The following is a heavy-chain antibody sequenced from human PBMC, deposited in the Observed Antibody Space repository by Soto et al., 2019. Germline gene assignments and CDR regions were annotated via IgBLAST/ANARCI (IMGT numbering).Heavy chain of an antibody. Sequence: GGSLRLSCAASGFTVSSNYMSWVRQAPGKGLEWVSVIYSGGSTYYAGSVKGRFTISRDNSKNTLYLQMNSLRAEDTAVYYCARGEGVCSSTSCYDYYYYMDVWGKGTTVTVSS. CDR1: GFTVSSNY. CDR2: IYSGGST. J-gene: IGHJ6*03. D-gene: IGHD2-2*01. V-gene: IGHV3-66*01. CDR3: ARGEGVCSSTSCYDYYYYMDV.